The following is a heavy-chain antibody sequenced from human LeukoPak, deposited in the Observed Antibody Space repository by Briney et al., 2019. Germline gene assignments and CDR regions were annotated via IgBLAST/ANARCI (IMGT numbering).Heavy chain of an antibody. V-gene: IGHV4-4*07. CDR2: IYTSGST. CDR3: ARDIVVVPAAIRGGQSHGNWFDP. J-gene: IGHJ5*02. D-gene: IGHD2-2*01. CDR1: GGSISSYY. Sequence: SETLSLTCTVSGGSISSYYWSWIRQPPGKGLEWIGRIYTSGSTNYNPSLKSRVTMSVDTSKNQFSLKLSSVTAADTAVYYCARDIVVVPAAIRGGQSHGNWFDPWGQGTLVTVSS.